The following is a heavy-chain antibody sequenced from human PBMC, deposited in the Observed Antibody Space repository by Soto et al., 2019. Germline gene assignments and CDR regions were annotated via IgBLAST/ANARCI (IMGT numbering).Heavy chain of an antibody. Sequence: PSETLSLTCSASGGSVSSESYYWSWIRQTPGKGLEWIGNVENSGSTKYNPSLKSRVTISVDTSKNQFSLKLSSVTGADTAVYYCARERGDSHWIDPWGQGTLVTVSS. J-gene: IGHJ5*02. D-gene: IGHD2-21*01. CDR3: ARERGDSHWIDP. CDR2: VENSGST. V-gene: IGHV4-61*01. CDR1: GGSVSSESYY.